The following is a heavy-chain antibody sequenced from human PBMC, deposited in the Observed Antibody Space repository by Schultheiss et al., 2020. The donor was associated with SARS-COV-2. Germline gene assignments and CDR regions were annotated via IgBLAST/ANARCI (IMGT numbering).Heavy chain of an antibody. CDR1: GYTFTSYG. V-gene: IGHV1-18*01. D-gene: IGHD2-2*01. CDR3: ARDPRYCSSTSCQGRYYYYYGMDV. Sequence: ASVKVSCKASGYTFTSYGISWVRQAPGQGLEWMGWISAYNGNTNYAQKLQGRVTMTTDTSTSTAYMELSSLRSEDTAVYYCARDPRYCSSTSCQGRYYYYYGMDVWGQGTTVTVSS. J-gene: IGHJ6*02. CDR2: ISAYNGNT.